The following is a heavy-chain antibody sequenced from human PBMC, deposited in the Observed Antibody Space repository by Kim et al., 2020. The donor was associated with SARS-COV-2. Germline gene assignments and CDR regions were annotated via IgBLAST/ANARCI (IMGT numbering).Heavy chain of an antibody. CDR1: GFTFSSYG. D-gene: IGHD6-13*01. V-gene: IGHV3-33*01. CDR2: IWYDGSNK. CDR3: ARERIAAAAQDYYYYGMDV. Sequence: GGSLRLSCAASGFTFSSYGMHWVRQAPGKGLEWVAVIWYDGSNKYYADSVKGRFTISRDNSKNTLYLQMNSLRAEDTAVYYCARERIAAAAQDYYYYGMDVWGQGTTVTVSS. J-gene: IGHJ6*02.